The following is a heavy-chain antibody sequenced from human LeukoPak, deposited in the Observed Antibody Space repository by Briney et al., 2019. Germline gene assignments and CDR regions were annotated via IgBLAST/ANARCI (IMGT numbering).Heavy chain of an antibody. CDR2: ISYDGSNK. CDR3: ARERKRGLPYHDAFDI. CDR1: GFAFSSYA. D-gene: IGHD4-11*01. V-gene: IGHV3-30-3*01. Sequence: GRSLRLSCAASGFAFSSYAMHWVRQAPGKGLKWVAVISYDGSNKYYADSVKGRFTISRDNSKNTLYLQTNSLRAEDTAVYYCARERKRGLPYHDAFDIWGQGTMVTVSS. J-gene: IGHJ3*02.